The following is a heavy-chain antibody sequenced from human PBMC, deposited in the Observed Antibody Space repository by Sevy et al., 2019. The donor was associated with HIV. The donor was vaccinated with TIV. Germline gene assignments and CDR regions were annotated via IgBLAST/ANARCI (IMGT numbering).Heavy chain of an antibody. CDR1: RFTLRSYA. V-gene: IGHV3-23*01. D-gene: IGHD3-22*01. J-gene: IGHJ4*02. Sequence: GGSLRLSCAASRFTLRSYAMSWVRQAPGKGLEWVSAISGSGVSTYYADSVKGRFTISRDNSKNTLYLQMNSLRAEDTAVYYCAKDVRYDRSGYFDYRGQGILVTVSS. CDR3: AKDVRYDRSGYFDY. CDR2: ISGSGVST.